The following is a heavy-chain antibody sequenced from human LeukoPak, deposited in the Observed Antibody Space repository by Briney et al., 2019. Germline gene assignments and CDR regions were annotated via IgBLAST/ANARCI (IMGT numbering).Heavy chain of an antibody. CDR1: GFTFSSYA. J-gene: IGHJ4*02. CDR2: ISGGGGST. V-gene: IGHV3-23*01. Sequence: GGSLRLSCAASGFTFSSYAMSWVRQAPGKGLELVSAISGGGGSTYYADSVKGRFTISRDNSKNTLYLQMNSLRAEDTAVYYCAKVGGYYDSTGYYYFDYWGQGTLVTVSS. D-gene: IGHD3-22*01. CDR3: AKVGGYYDSTGYYYFDY.